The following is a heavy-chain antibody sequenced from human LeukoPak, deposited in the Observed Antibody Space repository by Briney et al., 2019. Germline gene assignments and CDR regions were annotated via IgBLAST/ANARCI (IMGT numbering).Heavy chain of an antibody. D-gene: IGHD3-16*01. CDR3: ARGVHDYVLWFDP. CDR2: MNPNSGNT. CDR1: GYTFTSYD. Sequence: GASVKVSCKASGYTFTSYDINWVRQATGQGLEWMGWMNPNSGNTGYAQKFQGRVTMTRNTSISTAYMELSSLRSEDTAVYYWARGVHDYVLWFDPWGQGTLVTVSS. V-gene: IGHV1-8*01. J-gene: IGHJ5*02.